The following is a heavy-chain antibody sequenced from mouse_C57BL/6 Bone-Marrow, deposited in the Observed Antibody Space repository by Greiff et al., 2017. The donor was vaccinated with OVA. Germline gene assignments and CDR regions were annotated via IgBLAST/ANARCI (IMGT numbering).Heavy chain of an antibody. CDR1: GFTFSDYG. CDR3: ARDDGYFLYYFDY. J-gene: IGHJ2*01. D-gene: IGHD2-3*01. V-gene: IGHV5-17*01. Sequence: EVQRVESGGGLVKPGGSLKLSCAASGFTFSDYGMHWVRQAPEKGLEWVAYISSGSSTIYYADTVKGRFTISRDNAKNTLFLQMTSLRSEDTAMYYCARDDGYFLYYFDYWGQGTTLTVSS. CDR2: ISSGSSTI.